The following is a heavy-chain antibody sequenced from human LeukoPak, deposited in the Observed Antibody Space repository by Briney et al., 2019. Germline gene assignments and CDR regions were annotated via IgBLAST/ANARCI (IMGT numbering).Heavy chain of an antibody. Sequence: GGSLRLSCAASGFTFSSYNMNWVRQAPGKGLEWVSYISSSGSTIYYADSVKGRFTISRDNSKNTLYLQMNSLRAEDTAVYYCAKEIYGDSTGGRFQQWGQGTLVTVSS. D-gene: IGHD4-17*01. J-gene: IGHJ1*01. CDR2: ISSSGSTI. CDR1: GFTFSSYN. CDR3: AKEIYGDSTGGRFQQ. V-gene: IGHV3-48*01.